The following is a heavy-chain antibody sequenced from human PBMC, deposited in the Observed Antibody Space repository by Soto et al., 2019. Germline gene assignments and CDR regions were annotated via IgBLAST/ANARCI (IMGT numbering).Heavy chain of an antibody. CDR2: IYHSGST. D-gene: IGHD4-17*01. Sequence: PSETLSLTCTVSGGSISSYYWSWIRQPPGKGLEWIGYIYHSGSTNYNPSLKSRVTISVDTSKNQFSLKLSSVTAADTAVYYCARRYGYAFDIWGQGTMVTVSS. V-gene: IGHV4-59*01. J-gene: IGHJ3*02. CDR1: GGSISSYY. CDR3: ARRYGYAFDI.